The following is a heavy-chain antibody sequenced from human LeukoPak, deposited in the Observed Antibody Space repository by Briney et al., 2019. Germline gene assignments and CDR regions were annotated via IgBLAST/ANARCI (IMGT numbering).Heavy chain of an antibody. D-gene: IGHD6-13*01. CDR1: GFTFSSYA. Sequence: PGGSLRLSCAASGFTFSSYAMHWVRQAPGKGLEWVAVISYDGSNKYYADSVKGRFTISRDNSKNTLDLQINSMRAGDTAVYYCAISGSPNWFDPWVQGTLVTVSS. V-gene: IGHV3-30*01. J-gene: IGHJ5*02. CDR2: ISYDGSNK. CDR3: AISGSPNWFDP.